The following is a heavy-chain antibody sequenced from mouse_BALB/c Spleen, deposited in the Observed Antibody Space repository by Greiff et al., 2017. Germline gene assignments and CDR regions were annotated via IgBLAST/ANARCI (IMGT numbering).Heavy chain of an antibody. CDR3: ASGNYGAY. CDR1: GYSFTDYI. D-gene: IGHD2-1*01. CDR2: INPYYGST. J-gene: IGHJ3*01. Sequence: EVQLQQTGPELVKPGASVKISCKASGYSFTDYIMLWVKQSHGKSLEWIGNINPYYGSTSYNLKFKGKATLTVDKSSSTAYMQLNSLTSEDSAAYYCASGNYGAYWGQGTLVTVSA. V-gene: IGHV1-39*01.